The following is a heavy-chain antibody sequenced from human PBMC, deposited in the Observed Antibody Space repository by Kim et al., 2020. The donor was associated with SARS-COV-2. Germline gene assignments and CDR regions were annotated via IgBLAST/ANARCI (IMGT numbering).Heavy chain of an antibody. CDR2: ISAYNGNT. CDR1: GYTFTSYG. D-gene: IGHD2-2*01. J-gene: IGHJ5*02. Sequence: ASVKVSCKASGYTFTSYGISWVRQAPGQGLEWMGWISAYNGNTNYAQKLQGRVTMTTDTSTSTAYTELRSLRSDDTAVYYCARDAEDIVVVPAASNWFDPWGQGTLVTVSS. V-gene: IGHV1-18*04. CDR3: ARDAEDIVVVPAASNWFDP.